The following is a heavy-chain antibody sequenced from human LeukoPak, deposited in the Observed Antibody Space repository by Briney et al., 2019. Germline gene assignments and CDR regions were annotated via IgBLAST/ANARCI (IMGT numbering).Heavy chain of an antibody. J-gene: IGHJ3*02. V-gene: IGHV1-18*01. CDR1: GYTFIRHS. D-gene: IGHD3-22*01. CDR2: ISTYNGDT. Sequence: GASVKVSCKASGYTFIRHSISWMRQAPGQGLEWMGWISTYNGDTKYAQEVQGRVTMTTETSTSTAYMELGSLRSDDTAVYYCVRDYYYDSSGYYGDAFDIWGQGTMVTVPS. CDR3: VRDYYYDSSGYYGDAFDI.